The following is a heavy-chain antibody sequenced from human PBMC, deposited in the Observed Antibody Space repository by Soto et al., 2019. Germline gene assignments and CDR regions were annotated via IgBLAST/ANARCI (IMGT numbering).Heavy chain of an antibody. J-gene: IGHJ4*02. D-gene: IGHD1-26*01. Sequence: QMQLVQSGPEVKKPGTSVKVSCKASTFTFTSSAVQWVRQARGQRLEWIGWIVVGSGNTKYAQKFQERVTITTDMSSVTAYLELSSLRSEDTAVYYGATQSEGATYSVDYWGQGTLVNVSA. CDR1: TFTFTSSA. CDR3: ATQSEGATYSVDY. CDR2: IVVGSGNT. V-gene: IGHV1-58*01.